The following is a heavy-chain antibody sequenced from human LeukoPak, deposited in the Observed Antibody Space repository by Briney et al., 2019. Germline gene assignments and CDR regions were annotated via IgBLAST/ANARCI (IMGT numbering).Heavy chain of an antibody. CDR2: ISYDGSNK. J-gene: IGHJ4*02. V-gene: IGHV3-30-3*01. D-gene: IGHD5-24*01. CDR3: ARNRGWQQFDY. CDR1: GFTFSSYA. Sequence: GSLRLSCAASGFTFSSYAMHWVRQAPGKGLEWVAVISYDGSNKYYADSVKGRFTISRDNSKNTLYLQMNSLRAEDTAVYYCARNRGWQQFDYWGQGTLVTVSS.